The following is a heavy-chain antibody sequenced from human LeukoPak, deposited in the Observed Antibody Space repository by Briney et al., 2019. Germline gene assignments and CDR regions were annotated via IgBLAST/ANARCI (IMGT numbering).Heavy chain of an antibody. V-gene: IGHV3-30*02. Sequence: GGSLRLSCAASGFTFITCGMHWVRQAPGKGLEWVAFIRYDGSKKYYADSVKGRFTISRDNSKNTLYLQMNSLRAEDTAVYYCAREGRWVPAAIDYYYMDVWGKGTTVTVSS. CDR1: GFTFITCG. J-gene: IGHJ6*03. D-gene: IGHD2-2*02. CDR3: AREGRWVPAAIDYYYMDV. CDR2: IRYDGSKK.